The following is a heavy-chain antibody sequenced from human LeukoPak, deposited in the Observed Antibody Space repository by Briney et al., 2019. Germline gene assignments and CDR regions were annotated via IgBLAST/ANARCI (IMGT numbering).Heavy chain of an antibody. J-gene: IGHJ4*02. CDR2: ISSSSSYI. CDR3: ARDRGYDIVLDY. V-gene: IGHV3-21*01. D-gene: IGHD3-9*01. CDR1: GFTFSSYS. Sequence: GGSLRLSCAASGFTFSSYSMNWVRQAPGKGLEWVSSISSSSSYIYYADSVKGRFTISRDNAKNSLYLQMNSLRAEDTAVYYCARDRGYDIVLDYWGQGTLVTVPS.